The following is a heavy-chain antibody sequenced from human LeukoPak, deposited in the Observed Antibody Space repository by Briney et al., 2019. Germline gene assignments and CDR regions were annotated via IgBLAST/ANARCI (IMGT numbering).Heavy chain of an antibody. CDR1: GGSVYTSDYY. CDR2: IFYTGKT. V-gene: IGHV4-39*07. Sequence: SETLSLTCTVSGGSVYTSDYYWGWVRQPPGKGPEWIGDIFYTGKTNYNPSLKSRVSISIDTSKNQFSLKLTSVTAADPAVYYCARVFDSWGQGTLVTVSS. J-gene: IGHJ4*02. CDR3: ARVFDS.